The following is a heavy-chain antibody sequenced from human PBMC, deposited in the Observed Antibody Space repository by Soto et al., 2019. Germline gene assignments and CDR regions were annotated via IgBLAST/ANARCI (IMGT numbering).Heavy chain of an antibody. D-gene: IGHD3-10*01. CDR2: ISHDGSNK. J-gene: IGHJ6*02. V-gene: IGHV3-30-3*01. Sequence: QLQLVESGGGVVQPEKSLRLSCATSGFIFSSYAMHWVRQAPGKGLEWVAVISHDGSNKYYADSVKGRFTISRDNSKNTLYRQINSLRAEDTAVYYCARVGTMLREFRRSPGPYYYDAMDVWGQGTTVTVSS. CDR3: ARVGTMLREFRRSPGPYYYDAMDV. CDR1: GFIFSSYA.